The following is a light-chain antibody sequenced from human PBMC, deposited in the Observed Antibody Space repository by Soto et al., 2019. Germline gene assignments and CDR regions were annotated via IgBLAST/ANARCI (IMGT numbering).Light chain of an antibody. J-gene: IGKJ2*01. CDR2: GAS. CDR3: QQYKEWPYT. Sequence: EIVMTQSPATLSVSPGERATLSCRASQSVSTNVAWYQQKPGQAPRLLIYGASTRATGIPARFSGSGSGTEFTLTISSLQSEDFAVYYCQQYKEWPYTCGQGTKLEIK. CDR1: QSVSTN. V-gene: IGKV3-15*01.